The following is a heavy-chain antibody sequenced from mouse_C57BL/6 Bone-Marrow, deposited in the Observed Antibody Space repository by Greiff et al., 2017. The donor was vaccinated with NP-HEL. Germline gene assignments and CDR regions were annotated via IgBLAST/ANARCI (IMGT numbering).Heavy chain of an antibody. CDR3: ARRRITTDRFAY. V-gene: IGHV1-50*01. J-gene: IGHJ3*01. Sequence: QVQLKQPGAELVKPGASVKLSCKASGYTFTSYWMQWVKQRPGQGLEWIGEIDPSDSYTNYNQKFKGKATLTVDTSSSTAYMQLSSLTSEDSAVYYCARRRITTDRFAYWGQGTLVTVSA. D-gene: IGHD1-1*01. CDR2: IDPSDSYT. CDR1: GYTFTSYW.